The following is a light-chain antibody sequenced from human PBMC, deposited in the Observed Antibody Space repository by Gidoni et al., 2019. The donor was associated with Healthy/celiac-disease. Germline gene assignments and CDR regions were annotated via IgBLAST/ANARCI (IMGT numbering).Light chain of an antibody. CDR2: AAS. V-gene: IGKV1-39*01. CDR3: QQSYSTPLT. CDR1: QSISSY. J-gene: IGKJ4*01. Sequence: DIQMTQSPSSLSASVGDRVTITCRSSQSISSYLNWYQQKPGKAPKLLIYAASSLQSGVQSRFSGSGSGTDFTLTISSLQPEDFATYYCQQSYSTPLTVGGVTKVEIK.